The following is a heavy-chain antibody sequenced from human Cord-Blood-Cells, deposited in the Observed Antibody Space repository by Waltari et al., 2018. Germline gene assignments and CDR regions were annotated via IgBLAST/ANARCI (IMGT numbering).Heavy chain of an antibody. J-gene: IGHJ4*02. V-gene: IGHV3-30*18. CDR2: ISYDGSNK. D-gene: IGHD3-9*01. CDR3: AKVTHYDILTGYFDY. Sequence: QVPLVESGGGVVQPGRSLRLPCEAAGFTFSSSGMHWVRHAPGKGLEWVAVISYDGSNKYYADSVKGRFTISRDNSKNTLYLQMNSLRAEDTAVYYCAKVTHYDILTGYFDYWGQGTLVTVSS. CDR1: GFTFSSSG.